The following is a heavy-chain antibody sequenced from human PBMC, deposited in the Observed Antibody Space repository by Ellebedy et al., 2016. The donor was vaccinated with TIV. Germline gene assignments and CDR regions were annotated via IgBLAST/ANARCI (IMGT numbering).Heavy chain of an antibody. J-gene: IGHJ4*02. CDR1: GFTFSNYW. CDR2: IKQDGSEK. Sequence: GGSLRPSCGPPGFTFSNYWMTWVRQAPGKGLEWVANIKQDGSEKYYVDSVKGRFSISRDDTKNSLYVQMNSLRDEDTAVYYCARDQWLGRAYYFDSWGQGTLVTVSS. CDR3: ARDQWLGRAYYFDS. D-gene: IGHD6-19*01. V-gene: IGHV3-7*01.